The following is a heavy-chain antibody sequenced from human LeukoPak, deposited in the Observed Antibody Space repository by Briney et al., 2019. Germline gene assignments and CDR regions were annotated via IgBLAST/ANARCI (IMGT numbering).Heavy chain of an antibody. CDR2: VYYTGST. Sequence: SETLSLTCTVSGGSISSSNYYWGWIRQPPGQGLELIGGVYYTGSTYYNPSLKSRVTMSVDTPQNHFSLKLCSVTAADTAVYYCARVGPPYSSSWSDYWGQGTLVTVSS. D-gene: IGHD6-13*01. J-gene: IGHJ4*02. CDR1: GGSISSSNYY. CDR3: ARVGPPYSSSWSDY. V-gene: IGHV4-39*02.